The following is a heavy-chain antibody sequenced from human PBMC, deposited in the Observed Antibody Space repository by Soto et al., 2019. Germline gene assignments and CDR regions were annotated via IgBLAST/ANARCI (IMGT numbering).Heavy chain of an antibody. CDR1: GGSFSGYY. J-gene: IGHJ6*03. Sequence: SETLSLTCAVYGGSFSGYYWSWIRQPPGKGLEWIGYIYYSGSTNYNPSLKSRVTISVDTSKNQFSLKLSSVTAADTAVYYCARHQGYCSGGSCYSEYYYYYYMDVWGKGTTVTVSS. V-gene: IGHV4-59*08. D-gene: IGHD2-15*01. CDR2: IYYSGST. CDR3: ARHQGYCSGGSCYSEYYYYYYMDV.